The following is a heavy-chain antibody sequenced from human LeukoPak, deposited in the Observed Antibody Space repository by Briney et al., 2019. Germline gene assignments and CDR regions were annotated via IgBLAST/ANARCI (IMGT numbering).Heavy chain of an antibody. CDR2: VSGSGFIT. J-gene: IGHJ4*02. V-gene: IGHV3-23*01. CDR1: GFSFSNYD. Sequence: GGSLRLSCAASGFSFSNYDMSWVRQAPGKGLEWVSGVSGSGFITYYADSVKGQFTISRDNSKNTLYLQMNSLRAEDTAIYYCTRSGYRHPYHFDSWGQGTLVTVSS. D-gene: IGHD3-22*01. CDR3: TRSGYRHPYHFDS.